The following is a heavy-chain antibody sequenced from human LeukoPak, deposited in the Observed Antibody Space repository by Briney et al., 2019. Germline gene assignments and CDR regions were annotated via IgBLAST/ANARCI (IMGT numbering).Heavy chain of an antibody. CDR1: GFTFSSYA. CDR3: AKLPYSSSSVSYFDY. V-gene: IGHV3-23*01. CDR2: ISGSGGST. J-gene: IGHJ4*02. Sequence: GGSLRLSCAASGFTFSSYAMSWVRQAPGKGLEWVSAISGSGGSTYYADSVKGRFTISRDNSKNTLYLQMNSLRAEGTAVYYCAKLPYSSSSVSYFDYWGQGTLVTVSS. D-gene: IGHD6-6*01.